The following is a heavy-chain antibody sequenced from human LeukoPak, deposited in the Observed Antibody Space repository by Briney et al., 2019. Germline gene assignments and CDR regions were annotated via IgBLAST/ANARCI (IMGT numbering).Heavy chain of an antibody. CDR2: INSDGSTT. V-gene: IGHV3-74*01. CDR3: AKDRGYYYDSSGPIDY. D-gene: IGHD3-22*01. J-gene: IGHJ4*02. CDR1: GFTFSSYW. Sequence: GGSLRLSCAASGFTFSSYWMHWVRQAPGKGLVWVSRINSDGSTTSYADSVRGRFTISRDNAKNTLYLQMNSLRAEDTALYYCAKDRGYYYDSSGPIDYWGQGTLVTVSS.